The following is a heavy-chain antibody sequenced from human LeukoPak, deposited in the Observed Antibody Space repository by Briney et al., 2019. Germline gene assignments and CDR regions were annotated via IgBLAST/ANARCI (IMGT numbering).Heavy chain of an antibody. CDR3: ARGPKYSSGWYRDNYYFDY. CDR1: GGSISSGGYY. V-gene: IGHV4-31*03. CDR2: IYYSGST. J-gene: IGHJ4*02. Sequence: SETLSLTCTVSGGSISSGGYYWSWIRQHPGKGLEWIGYIYYSGSTYYNPSLKSRVTISVDTSKNQFSLKLSSVTAADTAVYYCARGPKYSSGWYRDNYYFDYWGQGTLVTVSS. D-gene: IGHD6-19*01.